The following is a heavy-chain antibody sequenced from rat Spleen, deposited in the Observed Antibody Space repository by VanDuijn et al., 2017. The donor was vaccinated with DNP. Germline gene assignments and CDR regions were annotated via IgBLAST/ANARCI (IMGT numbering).Heavy chain of an antibody. CDR2: ISSDGSST. V-gene: IGHV5-7*01. CDR3: ASPYYYFDY. CDR1: GFTFSDYN. Sequence: EVQLVESGGGLVQPGRSLKLSCAASGFTFSDYNLAWVRQAPKKGLEWVATISSDGSSTYYRDSVKGRFTISRDNAKSTLYLQMDSLRSEDTATYYCASPYYYFDYWGQGVMVTVSS. D-gene: IGHD1-1*01. J-gene: IGHJ2*01.